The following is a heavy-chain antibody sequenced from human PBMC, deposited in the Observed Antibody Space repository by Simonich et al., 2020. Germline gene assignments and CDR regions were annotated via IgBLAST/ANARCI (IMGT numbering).Heavy chain of an antibody. D-gene: IGHD3-3*01. CDR3: VRQGDVLQFLEWSS. J-gene: IGHJ5*02. Sequence: EVQLVQSGAEVKKPGESLKISCKGSGYSFTSYWIGWVRQMPGKGLEWMGIIHPGASDNKHSPSCQGQVTISADKSISTAYLQWSSLKASDTAMYYCVRQGDVLQFLEWSSWGQGTLVTVSS. CDR1: GYSFTSYW. CDR2: IHPGASDN. V-gene: IGHV5-51*01.